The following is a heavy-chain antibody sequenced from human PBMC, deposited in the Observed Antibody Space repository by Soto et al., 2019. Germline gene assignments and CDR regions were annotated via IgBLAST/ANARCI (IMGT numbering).Heavy chain of an antibody. V-gene: IGHV4-30-4*01. J-gene: IGHJ4*02. CDR2: ISYSGST. CDR1: GGSISSGNHY. D-gene: IGHD2-15*01. CDR3: ATMGTPATGLYFFDY. Sequence: QVQLQESGPGLVKPSQTLSLTCTVSGGSISSGNHYWSWIRQPPGKGLEWIGFISYSGSTYYSTSLKSRVTISVDTSKSQFSLNLSFVTPADTAVYYCATMGTPATGLYFFDYWGQGSLVTVSS.